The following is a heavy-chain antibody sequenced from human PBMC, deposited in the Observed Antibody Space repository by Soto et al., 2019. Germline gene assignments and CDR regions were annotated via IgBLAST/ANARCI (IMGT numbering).Heavy chain of an antibody. CDR3: ARDPNDSSAYYHHYYYGMDV. J-gene: IGHJ6*02. D-gene: IGHD3-22*01. V-gene: IGHV1-3*01. CDR2: INAGNGNT. CDR1: GYTFTSYG. Sequence: ASVNVSCKASGYTFTSYGIRWVRQAPGQRLEWTGWINAGNGNTKYSEKFQGRVTITRDTSASTAYLELSSLRSEDTAVYYCARDPNDSSAYYHHYYYGMDVWGQGTTVTVSS.